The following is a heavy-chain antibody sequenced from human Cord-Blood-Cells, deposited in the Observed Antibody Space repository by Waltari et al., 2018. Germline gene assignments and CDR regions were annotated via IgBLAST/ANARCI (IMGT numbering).Heavy chain of an antibody. V-gene: IGHV4-59*01. CDR3: ARDRYDILTGYNWFDP. Sequence: QVQLQESGPGLVKPSETLSLTCTVSGGSISSYYWSWIRQPPGKGLEWVGYIYYSGSTNNNPSLKSRVTISVDTAKTQFSLKLSSVTAADTAVYYCARDRYDILTGYNWFDPWGQGTLVTVSS. CDR2: IYYSGST. CDR1: GGSISSYY. D-gene: IGHD3-9*01. J-gene: IGHJ5*02.